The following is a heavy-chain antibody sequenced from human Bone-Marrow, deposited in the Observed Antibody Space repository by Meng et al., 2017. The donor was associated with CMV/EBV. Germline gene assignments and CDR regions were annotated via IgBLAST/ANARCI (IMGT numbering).Heavy chain of an antibody. V-gene: IGHV3-21*01. CDR2: ISSHNSFI. D-gene: IGHD2/OR15-2a*01. J-gene: IGHJ4*01. Sequence: GGSLRLSCLGSGFTFSGYSLNWIRQAPGKGLEWISSISSHNSFIYYAASFRGRFTVSRDNPRNALFLQMDSLRAEDTAFYCCARGYCNSTTCWGLDYWGRGTLVTVSS. CDR1: GFTFSGYS. CDR3: ARGYCNSTTCWGLDY.